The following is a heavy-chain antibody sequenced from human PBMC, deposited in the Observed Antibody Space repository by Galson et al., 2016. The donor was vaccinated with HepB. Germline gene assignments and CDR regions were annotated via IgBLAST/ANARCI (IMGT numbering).Heavy chain of an antibody. V-gene: IGHV1-24*01. CDR2: FDPEDGET. CDR3: TAGTPPWFGELSV. D-gene: IGHD3-10*01. Sequence: SVKVSCKVSGYTLAELSMHWVRQAPGTGLEWMGGFDPEDGETIYAQQFQGRVTMTEDTSTDTAYMEVSSLRSQDTAVYYCTAGTPPWFGELSVWGQGTTVTVSS. CDR1: GYTLAELS. J-gene: IGHJ6*02.